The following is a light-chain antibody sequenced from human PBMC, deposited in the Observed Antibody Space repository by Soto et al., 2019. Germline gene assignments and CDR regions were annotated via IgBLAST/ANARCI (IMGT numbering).Light chain of an antibody. J-gene: IGKJ5*01. V-gene: IGKV3-11*01. CDR2: DTS. Sequence: EIVLTQSPATLSLSPGERATLSCRASQSVSGDLAWYQQKPGQAPRLLIYDTSNRATGIPARFSGSGSGTDFTLTISSLEPGDFAVYYCQQRSNWPITFGQGTRLEIK. CDR1: QSVSGD. CDR3: QQRSNWPIT.